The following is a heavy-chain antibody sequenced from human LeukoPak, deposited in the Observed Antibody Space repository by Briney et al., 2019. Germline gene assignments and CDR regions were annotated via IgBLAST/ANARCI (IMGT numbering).Heavy chain of an antibody. J-gene: IGHJ4*02. Sequence: GGSLRLSCAASGFTFSSYGMHWVRQAPGKGLEWVAVISYDGSNKYYADSVKGRFTISRDNSKNTLYLQMNSLRAEDTAVYYCATDSGSYDYWGQGTLVTVSS. CDR3: ATDSGSYDY. V-gene: IGHV3-30*03. D-gene: IGHD1-26*01. CDR1: GFTFSSYG. CDR2: ISYDGSNK.